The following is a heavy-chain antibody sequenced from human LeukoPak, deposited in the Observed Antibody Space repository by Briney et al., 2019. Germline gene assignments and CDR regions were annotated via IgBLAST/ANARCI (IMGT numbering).Heavy chain of an antibody. V-gene: IGHV3-30*02. D-gene: IGHD5-18*01. Sequence: GGSLTLSCAASVFTFSSYGMHWVPQAPGKGLEWVTFIRYDGSNKYYADSVRGRFTISRDNYKNTLYLKINSPRADDTAVYHCAKYISPGYSYGTPGFDYWGQGTMVTVSS. CDR3: AKYISPGYSYGTPGFDY. J-gene: IGHJ4*02. CDR2: IRYDGSNK. CDR1: VFTFSSYG.